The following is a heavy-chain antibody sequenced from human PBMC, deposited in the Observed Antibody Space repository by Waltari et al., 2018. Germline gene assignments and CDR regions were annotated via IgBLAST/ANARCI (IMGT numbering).Heavy chain of an antibody. CDR3: ARDVTGYYYFDL. CDR1: GFTVSSNY. Sequence: EVQLVESGGGLIQPGGSLRLSCAASGFTVSSNYMSWVRQAPGKGLEWVSGINSGGDTHDADSVKGRFTISRDNSKNAVYLKMNTLRAEDTALYYCARDVTGYYYFDLWGRGTLVTVSS. CDR2: INSGGDT. V-gene: IGHV3-53*01. J-gene: IGHJ2*01.